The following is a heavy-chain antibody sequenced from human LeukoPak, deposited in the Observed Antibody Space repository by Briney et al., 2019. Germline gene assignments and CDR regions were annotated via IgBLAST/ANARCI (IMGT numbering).Heavy chain of an antibody. J-gene: IGHJ5*02. Sequence: SETLSLTCAVYGGSFSGYYWSWIRQPPGKGLEWIGRIYTSGSTNYNPSLKSRVTMSVDTSKNQFSLKLSSVTAADTAVYYCARERGSYHWFDPWGQGTPVTVSS. V-gene: IGHV4-59*10. CDR3: ARERGSYHWFDP. CDR2: IYTSGST. CDR1: GGSFSGYY. D-gene: IGHD3-16*02.